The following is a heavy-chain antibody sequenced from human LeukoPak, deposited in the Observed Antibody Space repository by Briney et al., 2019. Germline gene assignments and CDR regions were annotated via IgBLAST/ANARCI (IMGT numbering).Heavy chain of an antibody. Sequence: ASVKVSCKAPGYTFTGYYMHWVRQAPGQGLEWMGWINPNSGGANYAQNFQGRVTMTRDTSISTVYMELSRLRSDDTAVYYCARTAGAVDYYYYMDVWGKGTTVTISS. CDR3: ARTAGAVDYYYYMDV. CDR2: INPNSGGA. V-gene: IGHV1-2*02. J-gene: IGHJ6*03. CDR1: GYTFTGYY. D-gene: IGHD1-26*01.